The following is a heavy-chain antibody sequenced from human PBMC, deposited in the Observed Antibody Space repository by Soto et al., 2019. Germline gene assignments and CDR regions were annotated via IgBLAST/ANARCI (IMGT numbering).Heavy chain of an antibody. Sequence: PGGSLRLSCEASGFTFNTYSMHWVRQPPGKGLEWLAAIWYDGTQKYYADSVKGRFIISRDNSKKTLYLEMNSLRAEDTAVYYCARAGGTTVTGLWHFDSWGQGTLGPVSS. V-gene: IGHV3-33*01. CDR3: ARAGGTTVTGLWHFDS. CDR2: IWYDGTQK. J-gene: IGHJ4*02. CDR1: GFTFNTYS. D-gene: IGHD4-17*01.